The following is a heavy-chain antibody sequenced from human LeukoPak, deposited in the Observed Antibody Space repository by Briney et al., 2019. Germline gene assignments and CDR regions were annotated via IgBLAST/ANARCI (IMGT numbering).Heavy chain of an antibody. J-gene: IGHJ4*02. V-gene: IGHV4-31*03. D-gene: IGHD3-9*01. CDR1: GGSIGSGGYY. CDR2: IYYSGST. Sequence: SETLSLTCTVSGGSIGSGGYYWSWIRQHPGKGLEWIGYIYYSGSTYYNPSLKSRVTISVDTSKNQFSLKLSSVTAADTAVYYCASLRYFDWLLQDYWGQGTLVTVSS. CDR3: ASLRYFDWLLQDY.